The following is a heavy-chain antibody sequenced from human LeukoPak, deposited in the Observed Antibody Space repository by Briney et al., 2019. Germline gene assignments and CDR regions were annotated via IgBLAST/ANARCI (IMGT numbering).Heavy chain of an antibody. J-gene: IGHJ5*02. V-gene: IGHV1-69*13. D-gene: IGHD1-26*01. CDR3: ARGSEGGSYYNLFDH. CDR2: IIHIFGTA. CDR1: ECTVTTYA. Sequence: SVRVSSTPSECTVTTYAISWVREAPGKGLERMGGIIHIFGTANYAQTFQGRVTITADESTSTAYMELSSLRSEDTAVYYCARGSEGGSYYNLFDHWGQGTLVTVSS.